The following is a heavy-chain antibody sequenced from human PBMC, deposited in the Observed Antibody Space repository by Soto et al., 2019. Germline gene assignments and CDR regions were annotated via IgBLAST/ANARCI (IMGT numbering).Heavy chain of an antibody. J-gene: IGHJ6*02. CDR1: AFTSSSYA. D-gene: IGHD3-3*01. CDR2: ISYEGNNK. CDR3: ARRGGNYDFWSGYYRRGGMDV. V-gene: IGHV3-30-3*01. Sequence: GGPLRLSCAASAFTSSSYAMHWVRQAPDKELEWVAVISYEGNNKYYADSVKGRFTISRDNSKNTLYLQMNSLRAEDTAVYYCARRGGNYDFWSGYYRRGGMDVWGQGTTVTVSS.